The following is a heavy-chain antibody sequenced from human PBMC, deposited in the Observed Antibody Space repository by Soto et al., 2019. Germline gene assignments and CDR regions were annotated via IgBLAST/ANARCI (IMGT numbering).Heavy chain of an antibody. D-gene: IGHD3-10*01. J-gene: IGHJ4*02. Sequence: GGSLRLSCAASGFTFDGYAMSWVRQAPGKGLQWVSTIGGSGDGTYYADSVKGRFTISRDNSKNTLYLQMNSLRAEDTAVYYCAKAREVTLVRVPSSYWGQGTLVTVSS. CDR3: AKAREVTLVRVPSSY. CDR1: GFTFDGYA. V-gene: IGHV3-23*01. CDR2: IGGSGDGT.